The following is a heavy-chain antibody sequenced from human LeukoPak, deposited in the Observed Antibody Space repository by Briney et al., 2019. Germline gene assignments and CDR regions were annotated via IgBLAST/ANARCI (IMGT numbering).Heavy chain of an antibody. CDR1: GGSISSGDYY. Sequence: SETLSLTCTVSGGSISSGDYYWRWIRQPPGKGLEWIGYIYYSGSTYYNPSLKSRVTISVDTSKNQFSLKLSSVTAADTAVYYCARDLPDCSAGSCAGHYWGQGTLVTVSS. J-gene: IGHJ4*02. V-gene: IGHV4-30-4*08. CDR2: IYYSGST. D-gene: IGHD2-15*01. CDR3: ARDLPDCSAGSCAGHY.